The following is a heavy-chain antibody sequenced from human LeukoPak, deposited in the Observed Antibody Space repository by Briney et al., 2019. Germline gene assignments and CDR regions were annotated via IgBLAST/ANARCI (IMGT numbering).Heavy chain of an antibody. D-gene: IGHD3-3*01. CDR2: IIPIFGTA. V-gene: IGHV1-69*13. J-gene: IGHJ6*02. CDR1: GDAFSTYA. CDR3: ARAVSIFGVVILYYYYGMDV. Sequence: ASVKVSCKASGDAFSTYAISWVRQAPGQGLEWMGGIIPIFGTANYAQKFQGGVTITADESTSTAYMELSSLRSEDTAVYYCARAVSIFGVVILYYYYGMDVWGQGTTVTVSS.